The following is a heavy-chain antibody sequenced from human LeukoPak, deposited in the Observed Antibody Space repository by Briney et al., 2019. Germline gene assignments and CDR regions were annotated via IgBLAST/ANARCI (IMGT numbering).Heavy chain of an antibody. CDR3: LRFCSSTSCSADP. Sequence: GASVKVSCKASGYTLTSYAMHWVRQAPGQRLEWMGWINAGNGNTKYSQKFQGRVTITRDTSASTAYMELSSLRSEDTAVYYCLRFCSSTSCSADPWGQGTLVTVSS. D-gene: IGHD2-2*01. CDR1: GYTLTSYA. V-gene: IGHV1-3*01. CDR2: INAGNGNT. J-gene: IGHJ5*02.